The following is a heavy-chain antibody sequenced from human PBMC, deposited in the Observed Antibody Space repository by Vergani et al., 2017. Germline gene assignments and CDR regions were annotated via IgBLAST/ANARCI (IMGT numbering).Heavy chain of an antibody. CDR3: TKHVPCGDVACLHFDH. CDR2: INPIDSKI. CDR1: ESSFISNE. V-gene: IGHV5-51*01. J-gene: IGHJ4*02. Sequence: EVMLVQSGAEVKKPGESLKLSCKYSESSFISNEIACVRQMSGKGLQWMGNINPIDSKIAYSPSFQGQSIMSLAKSITTAYLQWRGLKASDTAIYYCTKHVPCGDVACLHFDHWGQGTQVTVSS. D-gene: IGHD2-21*01.